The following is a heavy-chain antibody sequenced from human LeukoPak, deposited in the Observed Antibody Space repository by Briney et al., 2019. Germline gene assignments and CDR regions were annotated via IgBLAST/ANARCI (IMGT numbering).Heavy chain of an antibody. Sequence: GGSLRLSCAASGFTLSSYAMTWVRQAPGKGLEWVSDVGDSGATTYYADSVKGRFTISRDNSKNTLYLQMSSLRAEDTAVYFCASFHYYGSGAYYLSYWGQGTLVTVSS. CDR3: ASFHYYGSGAYYLSY. J-gene: IGHJ4*02. CDR2: VGDSGATT. D-gene: IGHD3-10*01. CDR1: GFTLSSYA. V-gene: IGHV3-23*01.